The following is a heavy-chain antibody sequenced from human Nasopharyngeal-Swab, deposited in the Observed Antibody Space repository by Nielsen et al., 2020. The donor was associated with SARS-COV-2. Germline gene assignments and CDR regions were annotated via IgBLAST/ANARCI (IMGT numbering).Heavy chain of an antibody. J-gene: IGHJ4*02. D-gene: IGHD1-26*01. V-gene: IGHV4-31*02. CDR2: IYYSGST. Sequence: VRQMPGKGLEWIGCIYYSGSTYYNPSLKSRVTISVDTSKNQFSLKLSSVTAADTAVYYCARANSGSYFDYWGQGTLVTVSS. CDR3: ARANSGSYFDY.